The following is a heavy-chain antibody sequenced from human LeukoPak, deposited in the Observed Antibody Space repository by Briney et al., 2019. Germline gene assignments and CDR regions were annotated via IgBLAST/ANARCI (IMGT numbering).Heavy chain of an antibody. J-gene: IGHJ4*02. CDR3: ARQGAGGGFDY. V-gene: IGHV4-39*01. CDR1: GGSISSSSYY. CDR2: IYYSGST. Sequence: PSETLSLTCTVSGGSISSSSYYWGWIRQPPGKGLEWIGSIYYSGSTYYNPSLKSRVTISVDTSKNQFSLKLSSVTAADTAVYYCARQGAGGGFDYWGQGTLVTVSS. D-gene: IGHD3-16*01.